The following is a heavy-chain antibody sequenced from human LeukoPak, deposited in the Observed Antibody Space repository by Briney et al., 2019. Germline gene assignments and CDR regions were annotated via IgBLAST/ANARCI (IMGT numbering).Heavy chain of an antibody. J-gene: IGHJ5*02. CDR3: ARDGKGSGDYLWDWFDP. CDR2: INPNSGGT. V-gene: IGHV1-2*02. D-gene: IGHD4-17*01. Sequence: ASVKVSCKASGYTFTGYYMHWVRQAPGQGLEWMGWINPNSGGTNYAQKFQGRVTMTRDTSISTAYMELSRLRSDDTAVYYCARDGKGSGDYLWDWFDPWGQGTLVTVSS. CDR1: GYTFTGYY.